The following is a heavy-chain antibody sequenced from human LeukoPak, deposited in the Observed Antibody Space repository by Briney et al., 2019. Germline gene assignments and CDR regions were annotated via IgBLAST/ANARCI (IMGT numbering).Heavy chain of an antibody. Sequence: SETLSLTCTVSGGSISSYYWSWIRQPPGKGLEWIGYIYYSGSTNYNPSLKSRVTISVDTSKNQFSLKLSSVTVADTAVYYCARDSSGWYGYWGQGTLVTVSS. V-gene: IGHV4-59*01. CDR2: IYYSGST. CDR3: ARDSSGWYGY. D-gene: IGHD6-19*01. CDR1: GGSISSYY. J-gene: IGHJ4*02.